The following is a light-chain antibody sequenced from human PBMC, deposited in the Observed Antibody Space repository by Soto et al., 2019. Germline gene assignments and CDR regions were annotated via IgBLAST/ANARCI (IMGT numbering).Light chain of an antibody. CDR2: RNN. Sequence: QSVLTQPPSASGTPGQRVTISGSGSSSNIGSNYVYWYQQLPGTAPKLLIYRNNQRPSGVPDRFSGSKSGTSAALAISGLRSEDEADYYCAAWDDSLSGYVFGTVTKLTVL. CDR1: SSNIGSNY. V-gene: IGLV1-47*01. J-gene: IGLJ1*01. CDR3: AAWDDSLSGYV.